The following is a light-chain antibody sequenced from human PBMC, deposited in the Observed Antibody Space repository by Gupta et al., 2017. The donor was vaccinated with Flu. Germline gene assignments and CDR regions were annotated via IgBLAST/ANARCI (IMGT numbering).Light chain of an antibody. CDR1: TSVSRSY. V-gene: IGKV3-20*01. CDR3: EQYGSSSLT. Sequence: GTLSLAAGPAATLSCKASTSVSRSYLARYPQKPGQTPRLLIYGASSRATGIPERFSGSGYATEFTLTISRPEPEDFAVYYCEQYGSSSLTFGGGTKVEIK. CDR2: GAS. J-gene: IGKJ4*01.